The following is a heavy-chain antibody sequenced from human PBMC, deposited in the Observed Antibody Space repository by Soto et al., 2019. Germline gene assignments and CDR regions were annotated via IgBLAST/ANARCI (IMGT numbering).Heavy chain of an antibody. CDR3: AKSAASEDDYFYYGMDV. D-gene: IGHD6-25*01. V-gene: IGHV3-23*01. CDR2: ISGSGGST. Sequence: GGSLRLSCEVSGFTFSIHAMSWVRQAPGKGLEWVSAISGSGGSTYYADSVKGHFTISRGNSKNTLYLQMNSLRAEDTAVYCCAKSAASEDDYFYYGMDVWGQGTTVTVSS. J-gene: IGHJ6*02. CDR1: GFTFSIHA.